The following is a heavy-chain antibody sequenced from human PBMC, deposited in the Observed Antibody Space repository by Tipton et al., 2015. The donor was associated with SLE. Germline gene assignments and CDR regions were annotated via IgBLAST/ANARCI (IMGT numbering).Heavy chain of an antibody. CDR2: TYPRDSDT. Sequence: QLVQSGVEVKKPGESLRISCKVSGYSFSSYWIGWVRQMPGKGLEWMGATYPRDSDTRYSPSFQGQVTISVDKSISTAYLQWGRLEASDTAMYYCTRHRYSSSSGDFWGQGTLLIVPS. CDR3: TRHRYSSSSGDF. D-gene: IGHD6-6*01. CDR1: GYSFSSYW. V-gene: IGHV5-51*01. J-gene: IGHJ4*02.